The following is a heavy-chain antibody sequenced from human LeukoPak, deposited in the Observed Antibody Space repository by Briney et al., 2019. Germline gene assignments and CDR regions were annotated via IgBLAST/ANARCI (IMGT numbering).Heavy chain of an antibody. CDR3: AGDILTGSLDNWFDP. D-gene: IGHD3-9*01. J-gene: IGHJ5*02. V-gene: IGHV1-8*01. CDR2: MNPNSGNT. CDR1: GYTFTSYD. Sequence: ASVKVSCKASGYTFTSYDINWVRQATGQGLEWMGWMNPNSGNTGYAQKFQGRVTMTRNTSISTAYVELSSLRSEDTAVYYCAGDILTGSLDNWFDPWGQGTLVTVSS.